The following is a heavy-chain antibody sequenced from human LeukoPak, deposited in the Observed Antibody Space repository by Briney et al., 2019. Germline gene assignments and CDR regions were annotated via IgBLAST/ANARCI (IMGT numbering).Heavy chain of an antibody. CDR2: INAGNGNT. CDR1: GGTFSSYA. V-gene: IGHV1-3*01. CDR3: ARDDPDLPFDY. J-gene: IGHJ4*02. Sequence: ASVKVSCKASGGTFSSYAISWVRQAPGQRLEWMGWINAGNGNTKYSQKFQGRVTITRDTSASTAYMELSSLRSEDTAVYYCARDDPDLPFDYWGQGTLVTVSS.